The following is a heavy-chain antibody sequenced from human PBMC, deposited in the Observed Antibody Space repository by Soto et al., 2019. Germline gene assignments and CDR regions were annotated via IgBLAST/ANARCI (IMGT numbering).Heavy chain of an antibody. V-gene: IGHV1-69*01. CDR3: ARNHGSLVPAATGGYFYYGLDV. Sequence: QVQLVQSGAEVKKPGSSVTVSCKASGGTFSSYALSWVRQAPGQGLEWVGGIIPRFGTANYAQKLQGRVTITADESTSTGYMELSSLRSEDTAVYYCARNHGSLVPAATGGYFYYGLDVWGQGTTVIVSS. CDR1: GGTFSSYA. J-gene: IGHJ6*02. D-gene: IGHD2-2*01. CDR2: IIPRFGTA.